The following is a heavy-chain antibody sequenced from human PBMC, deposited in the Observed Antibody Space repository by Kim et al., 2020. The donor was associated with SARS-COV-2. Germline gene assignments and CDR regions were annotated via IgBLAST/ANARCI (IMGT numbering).Heavy chain of an antibody. D-gene: IGHD6-25*01. J-gene: IGHJ6*02. Sequence: GGSLRLSCAASGFTFSSYGMHWVRQAPGKGLEWVAVISYDGSNKYYADSVKGRFTISRDNSKNTLYLQMNSLRAEDTAVYYCANQRLPYYYYGMDVWGQG. CDR3: ANQRLPYYYYGMDV. V-gene: IGHV3-30*18. CDR1: GFTFSSYG. CDR2: ISYDGSNK.